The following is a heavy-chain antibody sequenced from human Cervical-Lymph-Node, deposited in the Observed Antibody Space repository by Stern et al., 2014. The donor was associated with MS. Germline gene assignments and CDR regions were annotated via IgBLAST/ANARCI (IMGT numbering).Heavy chain of an antibody. J-gene: IGHJ4*02. CDR3: ARHVQGFDY. V-gene: IGHV5-51*01. Sequence: VQLGQSGAEVKKPGESLKISCKLSGYSFTIYYIAWVRQMPGKGLEWRGVIYPYDSDATYTPSFQGQVTTSADKSITTAYLQWSSLRASDTAMYYCARHVQGFDYWGQGTLVTVSS. CDR1: GYSFTIYY. CDR2: IYPYDSDA.